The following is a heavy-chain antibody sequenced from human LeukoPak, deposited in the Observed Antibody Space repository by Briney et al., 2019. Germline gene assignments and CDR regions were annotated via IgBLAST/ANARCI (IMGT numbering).Heavy chain of an antibody. D-gene: IGHD1-26*01. CDR2: INSDGSST. J-gene: IGHJ4*02. CDR3: AKPRPGGGTEPFDS. CDR1: GSTFSSYW. V-gene: IGHV3-74*01. Sequence: GGSLRLSCAASGSTFSSYWMHWVRQAPGKGLVWVSRINSDGSSTSYADSVKGRFTISRDNSKDTLYLQMNSLRAEDTAVYYCAKPRPGGGTEPFDSWGQGTLVTVSS.